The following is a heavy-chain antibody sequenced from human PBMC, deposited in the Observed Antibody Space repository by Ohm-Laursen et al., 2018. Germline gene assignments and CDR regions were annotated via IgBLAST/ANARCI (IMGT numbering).Heavy chain of an antibody. CDR2: IYSGGST. D-gene: IGHD3-3*01. CDR3: ARDAGDALRLLEIDY. CDR1: GFTFSTYA. Sequence: SLRLSCSASGFTFSTYAMSWVRQAPGKGLEWVSIIYSGGSTFYADSVKGRFTISRDNARNSVYLEMSSLRADDTAVYYCARDAGDALRLLEIDYWGQGTLVTVSS. V-gene: IGHV3-66*01. J-gene: IGHJ4*02.